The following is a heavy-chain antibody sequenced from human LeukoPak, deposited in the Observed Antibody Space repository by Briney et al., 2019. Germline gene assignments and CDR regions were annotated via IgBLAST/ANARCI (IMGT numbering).Heavy chain of an antibody. CDR3: ASDPYSRGSGVDY. V-gene: IGHV3-33*01. J-gene: IGHJ4*02. CDR1: GFTFSSYG. Sequence: PGRSLRLSCAASGFTFSSYGMHWVRQAPGKGLEWVAVIWYDGSNKYYADSVKGLFTISRDNSKNTLYLQMNSLRAEDTAVYYCASDPYSRGSGVDYWGQGTLVTVSS. D-gene: IGHD6-19*01. CDR2: IWYDGSNK.